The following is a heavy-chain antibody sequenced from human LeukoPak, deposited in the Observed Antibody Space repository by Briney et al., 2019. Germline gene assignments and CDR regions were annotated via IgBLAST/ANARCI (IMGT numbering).Heavy chain of an antibody. J-gene: IGHJ4*02. CDR3: VRTPPNWGFDY. D-gene: IGHD7-27*01. Sequence: ASVKVSCTASGYTFTSNYIHWVRQATGQGLEWMGWMSPNSGDTGYAQKFQGRVTMTSDSSISTAFMELSSLRSEDTAIYYCVRTPPNWGFDYWGQGTLVTVSS. CDR2: MSPNSGDT. V-gene: IGHV1-8*02. CDR1: GYTFTSNY.